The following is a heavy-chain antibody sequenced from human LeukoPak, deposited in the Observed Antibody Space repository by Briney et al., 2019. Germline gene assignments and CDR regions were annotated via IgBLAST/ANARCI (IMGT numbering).Heavy chain of an antibody. Sequence: GASVKVSCKASGYTFTSYDINWVRQATGQGLEWMGWMNPNSGNTGYAQKFQGRVTMTRNTSISTAYMELSSLRSEDTAVYYCARGPRCCSGGSCYFYFQHWGQGTLVTVSS. V-gene: IGHV1-8*01. CDR3: ARGPRCCSGGSCYFYFQH. D-gene: IGHD2-15*01. J-gene: IGHJ1*01. CDR1: GYTFTSYD. CDR2: MNPNSGNT.